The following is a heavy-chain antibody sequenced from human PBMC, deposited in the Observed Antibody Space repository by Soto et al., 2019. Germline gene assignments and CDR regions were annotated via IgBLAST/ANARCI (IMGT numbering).Heavy chain of an antibody. J-gene: IGHJ4*02. V-gene: IGHV3-11*05. CDR2: ISSSGTDT. CDR1: GFTLNDYY. D-gene: IGHD3-22*01. Sequence: GGSLRLSCAASGFTLNDYYMSWIRQAPGKGLEWVSYISSSGTDTNYADSVKGRFTISRDNSKNTLYLQMNSLRAEDTAVYYCAKVGRYYDSSGYYGGQGTLVTVSS. CDR3: AKVGRYYDSSGYY.